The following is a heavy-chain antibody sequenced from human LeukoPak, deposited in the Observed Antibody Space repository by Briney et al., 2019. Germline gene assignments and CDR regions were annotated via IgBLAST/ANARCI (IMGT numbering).Heavy chain of an antibody. J-gene: IGHJ3*02. V-gene: IGHV1-18*01. CDR2: ISAYNGNT. Sequence: ASVKVSCKASGYTFTSYGISWVRQAPGQGLECMGWISAYNGNTNYAQKLQGRVTMTTDASTSTAYMELRSLRSDDTAVYYCARGKDVVVVAATPNNAFDIWGQGTMVTVSS. D-gene: IGHD2-15*01. CDR1: GYTFTSYG. CDR3: ARGKDVVVVAATPNNAFDI.